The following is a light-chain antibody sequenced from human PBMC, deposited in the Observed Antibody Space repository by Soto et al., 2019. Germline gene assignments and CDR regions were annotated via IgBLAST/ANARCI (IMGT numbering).Light chain of an antibody. CDR3: ASYAGTKLFV. CDR1: SSDVGFYNF. Sequence: QSVLTQPPSASGSPGQSITISCTGTSSDVGFYNFVSWYQQRPGKAPKLVIYEVTKRPSGVPDRFSGSKSGSTASLTVSGPQADDEADYYCASYAGTKLFVFGSGTKVTVL. V-gene: IGLV2-8*01. CDR2: EVT. J-gene: IGLJ1*01.